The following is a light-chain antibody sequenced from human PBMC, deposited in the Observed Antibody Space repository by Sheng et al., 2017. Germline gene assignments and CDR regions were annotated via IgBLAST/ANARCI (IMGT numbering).Light chain of an antibody. CDR2: GAS. V-gene: IGKV3-20*01. CDR1: QTIVSDF. CDR3: QQYGNTPLT. J-gene: IGKJ4*01. Sequence: EIVLSQSPGTLSLSPGEGATLACRASQTIVSDFLAWFQQKPGQAPRLLIYGASGRATGIPDRFSGSGSGTDFTLTIRGLEPEDFAVYYCQQYGNTPLTFGGGTKVEVK.